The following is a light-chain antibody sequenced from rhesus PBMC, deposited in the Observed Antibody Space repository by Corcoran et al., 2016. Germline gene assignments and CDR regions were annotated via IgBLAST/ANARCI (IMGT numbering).Light chain of an antibody. V-gene: IGKV1-94*01. CDR2: TTS. Sequence: DIQMTQSPSSLSVSVGDRVTVTCRASQGINKELTWYQQQPGKAPTLLIYTTSALQTGVSSRFSDSGSGTDFTLTISSLQPEDVATYYCLQDYTPPYSFGQGTKVEIK. CDR1: QGINKE. J-gene: IGKJ2*01. CDR3: LQDYTPPYS.